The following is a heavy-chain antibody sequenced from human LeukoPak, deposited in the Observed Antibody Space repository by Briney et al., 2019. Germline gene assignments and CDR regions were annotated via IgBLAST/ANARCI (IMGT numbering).Heavy chain of an antibody. D-gene: IGHD6-13*01. CDR2: INPSGGST. Sequence: ASVKVSCKASGYTFTSYGISWVRQAPGQGLEWMGIINPSGGSTSYAQKFQGRVTMTRDMSTSTVYMELSSLRSEDTAVYYCALGPGSSWDYYFDYWGQGTLVTVSS. J-gene: IGHJ4*02. CDR3: ALGPGSSWDYYFDY. CDR1: GYTFTSYG. V-gene: IGHV1-46*01.